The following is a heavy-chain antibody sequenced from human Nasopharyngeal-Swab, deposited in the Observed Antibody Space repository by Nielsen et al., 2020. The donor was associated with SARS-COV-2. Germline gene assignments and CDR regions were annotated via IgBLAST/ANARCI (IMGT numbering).Heavy chain of an antibody. Sequence: GGSLRLSYAASGFTFSSYSMNWVRQAPGKGLEWVSSISSSSSYIYYADSVKGRFTISRDNAKNSLYLQMNSLRAEDTAVYYCARDICSGGSCYALGYWGQGTLVTVSS. V-gene: IGHV3-21*01. D-gene: IGHD2-15*01. CDR3: ARDICSGGSCYALGY. CDR1: GFTFSSYS. J-gene: IGHJ4*02. CDR2: ISSSSSYI.